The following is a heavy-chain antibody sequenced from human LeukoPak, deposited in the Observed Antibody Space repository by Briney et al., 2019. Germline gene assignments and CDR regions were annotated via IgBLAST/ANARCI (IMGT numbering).Heavy chain of an antibody. CDR1: GGSISDYS. J-gene: IGHJ4*02. Sequence: ETLSLTCTVSGGSISDYSWSWIRQPPAKGLEWIGNIYYSGSANHNPSLKSRVTISRDTSKNQFSLKLTSVTTADTAVYYCARAGGVKTAALDLDYWGQGTLVTVSS. CDR2: IYYSGSA. V-gene: IGHV4-59*01. CDR3: ARAGGVKTAALDLDY. D-gene: IGHD6-25*01.